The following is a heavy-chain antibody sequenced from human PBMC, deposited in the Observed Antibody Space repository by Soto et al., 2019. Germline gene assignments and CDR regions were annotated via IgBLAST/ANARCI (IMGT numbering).Heavy chain of an antibody. CDR2: MHPNNGGT. D-gene: IGHD2-15*01. J-gene: IGHJ4*02. CDR1: GYTFSDYY. Sequence: ASVKVSCKASGYTFSDYYLHWVRKAPGQALEWVGWMHPNNGGTNYAQKFRGRGTMTRDTSSTTAFMELSSVSADDTAVYYCLRGRPDPFLVELAVPSGPDFWGQGTLVTVAS. V-gene: IGHV1-2*02. CDR3: LRGRPDPFLVELAVPSGPDF.